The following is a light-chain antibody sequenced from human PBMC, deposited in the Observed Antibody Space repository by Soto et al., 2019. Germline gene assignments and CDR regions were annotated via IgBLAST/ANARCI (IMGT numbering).Light chain of an antibody. CDR3: QKYNSNSWT. CDR2: KVS. V-gene: IGKV1-5*03. Sequence: DIQMTQSPSTLSASVGDRVTITCRASQSINTWLAWYQQKPGKAPNLLIYKVSNLESGVPSRFSGGGSGTEFTLTISSLQPNDFATYYCQKYNSNSWTSGQGTKVEVK. CDR1: QSINTW. J-gene: IGKJ1*01.